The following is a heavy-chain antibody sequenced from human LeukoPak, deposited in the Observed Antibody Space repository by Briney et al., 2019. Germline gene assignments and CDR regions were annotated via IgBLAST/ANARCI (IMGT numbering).Heavy chain of an antibody. CDR2: IIPIFGTA. V-gene: IGHV1-69*13. D-gene: IGHD2-2*01. CDR3: ARVRVEEPAATETSYYYYGMDV. Sequence: SVKVSCKASGYTFTSYAISWVRQAPGQGLEWMGGIIPIFGTANYAQKFQGRVTITADESTSTAYMELSSLRSEDTAVYYCARVRVEEPAATETSYYYYGMDVWGQGTTVTVSS. CDR1: GYTFTSYA. J-gene: IGHJ6*02.